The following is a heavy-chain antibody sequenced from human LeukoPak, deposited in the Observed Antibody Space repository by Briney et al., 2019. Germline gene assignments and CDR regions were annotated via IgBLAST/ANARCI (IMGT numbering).Heavy chain of an antibody. D-gene: IGHD3-9*01. J-gene: IGHJ4*02. V-gene: IGHV5-10-1*01. CDR3: ARHADYHILTGFDY. CDR2: IDPSNSYT. CDR1: GYNFTNYW. Sequence: GESLSISCKGSGYNFTNYWISWVRQMPGKGLEWMGRIDPSNSYTNYSPPFQGHVTISADRSISTAYLQWNSLKASDTAMYYCARHADYHILTGFDYWGQGTPVTVS.